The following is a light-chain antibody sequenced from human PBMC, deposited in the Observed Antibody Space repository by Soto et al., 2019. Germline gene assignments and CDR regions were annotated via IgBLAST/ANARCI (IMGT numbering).Light chain of an antibody. CDR3: QSYDSSNQV. Sequence: NFMLIQPHSVSESPGKTITISCTRSSGSVASTYVQWYQQRPGSAPTTVIYEDKHRPSGVPDRFSGSIDSSSNSASLTISGLKTEDEADYYCQSYDSSNQVFGTGTKLTVL. CDR1: SGSVASTY. J-gene: IGLJ1*01. CDR2: EDK. V-gene: IGLV6-57*04.